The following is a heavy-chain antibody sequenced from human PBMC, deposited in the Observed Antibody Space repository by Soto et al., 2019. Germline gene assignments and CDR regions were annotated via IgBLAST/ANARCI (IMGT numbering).Heavy chain of an antibody. J-gene: IGHJ4*02. Sequence: PGGSLRLSCAASGFTVSSNYMSWVRQAPGKGLEWVSAISGSGGSTYYADSVKGRFTISRDNSKNTLYLQMNSLRAEDTAVYYCAKDPMLYERYFDYWGQGTLVTVSS. CDR3: AKDPMLYERYFDY. D-gene: IGHD3-16*02. CDR2: ISGSGGST. V-gene: IGHV3-23*01. CDR1: GFTVSSNY.